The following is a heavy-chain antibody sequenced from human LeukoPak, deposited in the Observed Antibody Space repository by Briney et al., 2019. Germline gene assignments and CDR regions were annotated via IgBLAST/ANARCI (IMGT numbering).Heavy chain of an antibody. CDR2: ISAYNGNT. V-gene: IGHV1-18*01. J-gene: IGHJ4*02. Sequence: ASVKVSCKASGYTFTSYGISWVRQAPGQGPEWMGWISAYNGNTNYAQKLQGGVTMTTETSTSTAYMELRSLRSDDTAVYYCARDHRVTPITPFDYWGQGTLVTVSS. CDR3: ARDHRVTPITPFDY. CDR1: GYTFTSYG. D-gene: IGHD4-4*01.